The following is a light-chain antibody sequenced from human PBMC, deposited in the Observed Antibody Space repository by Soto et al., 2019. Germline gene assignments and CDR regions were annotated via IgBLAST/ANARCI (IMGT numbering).Light chain of an antibody. CDR2: GAS. J-gene: IGKJ1*01. V-gene: IGKV3-15*01. CDR3: QQYDNWPQT. CDR1: QSVSSN. Sequence: EIVMTQSPATLSVSPGEGATRAFRASQSVSSNLAWYHQKPGQAPTLLMYGASTGATGVPARFSGTGSGTDFTLTVSSLQSEDFAVYYCQQYDNWPQTFGQGTKVDIK.